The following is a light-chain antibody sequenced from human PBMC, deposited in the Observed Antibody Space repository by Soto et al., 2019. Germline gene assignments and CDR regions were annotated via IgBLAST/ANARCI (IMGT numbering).Light chain of an antibody. V-gene: IGKV1-33*01. J-gene: IGKJ3*01. CDR2: DAS. Sequence: DIQMTQIPSSLSASVGDRVTITCQASQDINNCLNWYHQKPGKAPNLLIYDASNLESGVPSRFNGSGSGKHFTLTISSLQPEDTATYYCQQYDNLPLTFGPGTKVEIK. CDR1: QDINNC. CDR3: QQYDNLPLT.